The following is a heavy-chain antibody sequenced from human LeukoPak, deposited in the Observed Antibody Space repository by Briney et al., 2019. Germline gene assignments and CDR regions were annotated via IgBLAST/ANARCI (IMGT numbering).Heavy chain of an antibody. CDR2: IYWNDDK. CDR1: GGSISSGGYS. D-gene: IGHD5-12*01. J-gene: IGHJ5*02. V-gene: IGHV2-5*01. CDR3: AHLKRGYSGYDLGNNWFDP. Sequence: TLSLTCAVSGGSISSGGYSWSWIRQPPGKALEWLALIYWNDDKRYSPPLKSRLTITKDTSKNQVVLTMTNMDPVDTATYYCAHLKRGYSGYDLGNNWFDPWGQGTLVTVSS.